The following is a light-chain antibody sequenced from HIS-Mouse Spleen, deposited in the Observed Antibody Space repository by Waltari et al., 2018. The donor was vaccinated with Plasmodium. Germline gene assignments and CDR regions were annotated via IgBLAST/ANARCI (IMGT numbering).Light chain of an antibody. CDR3: MMWHSSAWV. CDR2: KKSNSDK. Sequence: QAVLTQPSSLSASPGASASLTCTLRSGINVGTYRIYWYQQKPGSPPQYLLRKKSNSDKQQGRGVPSRFSGSKDASANAGILLIAGLQSEEEADYYCMMWHSSAWVFGGGTKLTVL. CDR1: SGINVGTYR. J-gene: IGLJ3*02. V-gene: IGLV5-45*03.